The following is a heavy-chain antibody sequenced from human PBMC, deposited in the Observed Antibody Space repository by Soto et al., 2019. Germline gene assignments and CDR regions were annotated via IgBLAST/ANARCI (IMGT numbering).Heavy chain of an antibody. J-gene: IGHJ6*03. D-gene: IGHD5-18*01. CDR3: ARDKEIKLDYYYMDV. CDR2: INAGNGNT. CDR1: GYTFTSYA. Sequence: ASVKVSCKASGYTFTSYAMHWVRQAPGQRLEWMGWINAGNGNTKYSQKFQGRVTITRDTSASTAYMELSSLRSEDTAVYYCARDKEIKLDYYYMDVWGKGTTVTVSS. V-gene: IGHV1-3*01.